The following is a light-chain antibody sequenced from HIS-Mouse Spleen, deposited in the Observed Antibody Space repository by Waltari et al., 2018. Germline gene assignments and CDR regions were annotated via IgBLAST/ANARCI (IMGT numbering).Light chain of an antibody. V-gene: IGLV3-10*01. J-gene: IGLJ2*01. CDR3: YSTDSSGNHRV. CDR2: EDS. Sequence: SYELTQPPSVSVSPGQTARNTCSGHALPKKYAYWYQKKSGQATVLVIYEDSKRPSGIPERFSGSSSGTMATLTISGAQVEDEADYYCYSTDSSGNHRVFGGGTKLTVL. CDR1: ALPKKY.